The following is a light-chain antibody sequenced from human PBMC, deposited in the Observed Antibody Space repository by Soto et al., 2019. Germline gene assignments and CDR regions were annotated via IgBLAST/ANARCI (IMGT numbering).Light chain of an antibody. CDR2: YDD. J-gene: IGLJ1*01. CDR3: AAWDDSLNAYV. Sequence: QSVLTQPPSVSEAPRQRVTISCSGSSSNIGNNAVNWYQQLPGQAPKIVIYYDDLLTSGFSDRFSGSKSGTSASLAISGLQSDDEADYYCAAWDDSLNAYVFGPGTKLTVL. CDR1: SSNIGNNA. V-gene: IGLV1-36*01.